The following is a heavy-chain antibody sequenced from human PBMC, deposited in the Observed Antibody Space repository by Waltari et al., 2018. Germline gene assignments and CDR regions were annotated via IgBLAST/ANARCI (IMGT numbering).Heavy chain of an antibody. Sequence: QVQLQQWGAGLLTPSETLSLTCAVYGGSFSAYYWSWIRQPPGKGLEWIGEINHSGSTNYNPSLKSRVTISVDTSKNQFSLKLSSVTAADTAVYYCARGSRLRLRAVDYWGQGTLVTVSS. CDR2: INHSGST. D-gene: IGHD3-16*01. CDR1: GGSFSAYY. J-gene: IGHJ4*02. CDR3: ARGSRLRLRAVDY. V-gene: IGHV4-34*01.